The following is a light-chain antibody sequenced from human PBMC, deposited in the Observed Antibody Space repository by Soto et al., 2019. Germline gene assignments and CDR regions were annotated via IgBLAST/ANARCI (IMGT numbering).Light chain of an antibody. Sequence: EIVMTQSPATRSVSPGERATLSCRASQSVSSRLAWYQQKPGQAPRLLIHDASTRATGIPARFSGSGSGTEFTLTISSLQSEDVAVYYCQQYYKWPTFGQGTKVEIK. CDR1: QSVSSR. J-gene: IGKJ1*01. V-gene: IGKV3-15*01. CDR2: DAS. CDR3: QQYYKWPT.